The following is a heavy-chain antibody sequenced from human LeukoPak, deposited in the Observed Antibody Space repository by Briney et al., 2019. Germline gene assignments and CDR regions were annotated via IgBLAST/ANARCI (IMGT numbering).Heavy chain of an antibody. Sequence: SVKVSCKASRFTFASSAVQWVRQARGQRLEWIGWIVVGSGNTNYAQKFQERVTITRDMSTSTAYMELSSLRSEDTAVYYCAASSSRGYYYYMDVWGKGTTVTVSS. CDR3: AASSSRGYYYYMDV. V-gene: IGHV1-58*01. CDR2: IVVGSGNT. D-gene: IGHD3-16*01. CDR1: RFTFASSA. J-gene: IGHJ6*03.